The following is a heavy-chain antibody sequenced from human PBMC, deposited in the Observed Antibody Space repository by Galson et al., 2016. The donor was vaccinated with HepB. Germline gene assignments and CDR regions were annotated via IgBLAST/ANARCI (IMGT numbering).Heavy chain of an antibody. D-gene: IGHD2-15*01. CDR1: GFSVSQNY. V-gene: IGHV3-23*01. CDR2: ISGSGGST. J-gene: IGHJ5*02. CDR3: ARNRHCSGGSCYGA. Sequence: SLRLSCAVSGFSVSQNYMTWVSQAPGKGLEWVSTISGSGGSTYHADSVKGRFTISRDNSKNTVYLQMNSLRAEDTAVYYCARNRHCSGGSCYGAWGQGTLVTVSS.